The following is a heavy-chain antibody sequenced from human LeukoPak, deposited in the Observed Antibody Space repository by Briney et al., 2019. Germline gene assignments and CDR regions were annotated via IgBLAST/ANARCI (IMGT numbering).Heavy chain of an antibody. CDR1: GGTFSSYA. CDR2: IIPIFGTA. CDR3: AKWDTYYDSSGYYFY. V-gene: IGHV1-69*13. D-gene: IGHD3-22*01. Sequence: GASVKVSCKASGGTFSSYAISWVRQAPGQGLEWMGGIIPIFGTANYAQKFQGRVTITADESTSTAYMELSSLRSEDTAVYYCAKWDTYYDSSGYYFYWGQGTLVTVSS. J-gene: IGHJ4*02.